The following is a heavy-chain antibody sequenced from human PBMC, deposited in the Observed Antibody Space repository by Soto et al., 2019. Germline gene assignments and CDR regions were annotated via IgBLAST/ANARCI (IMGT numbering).Heavy chain of an antibody. D-gene: IGHD1-1*01. CDR1: GFSFSSYA. J-gene: IGHJ4*02. Sequence: GGSLRLSCAASGFSFSSYAMNWVRQAPGKGLEWVSVISGSCDSTYYADSVKGRFTISRDNSKNTLYLQMNSLRAEDTAVYYCAKRATGTYFDYWGQGTLVTVSS. V-gene: IGHV3-23*01. CDR3: AKRATGTYFDY. CDR2: ISGSCDST.